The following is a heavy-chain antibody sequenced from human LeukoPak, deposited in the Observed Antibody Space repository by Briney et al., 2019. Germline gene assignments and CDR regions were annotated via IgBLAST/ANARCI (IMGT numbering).Heavy chain of an antibody. D-gene: IGHD3-22*01. CDR3: ARSADYYDSSGYYF. J-gene: IGHJ4*02. CDR1: GGSFSGYY. V-gene: IGHV4-34*01. CDR2: INNSGST. Sequence: SETLSLTCAVYGGSFSGYYGSWVRQPPGKGVEWGGEINNSGSTNYNTSLKSRVTISVDTWKNQFALKLSSVTAADTAVYYCARSADYYDSSGYYFGGQGNLVTAS.